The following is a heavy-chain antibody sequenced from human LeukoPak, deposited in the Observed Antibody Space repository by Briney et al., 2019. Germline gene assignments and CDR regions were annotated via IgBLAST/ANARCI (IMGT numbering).Heavy chain of an antibody. CDR3: ARDQLGAVLYFDY. CDR2: IYTGGGT. V-gene: IGHV3-53*01. J-gene: IGHJ4*02. D-gene: IGHD1-1*01. Sequence: SGGSLRLSCAASGFTVSTNYMSWVRQAPGKGLEWVSAIYTGGGTFYADSVKGRFIISRDNSKNTLYLQINSLRVEDTAVYYCARDQLGAVLYFDYWGQGTLVTVSS. CDR1: GFTVSTNY.